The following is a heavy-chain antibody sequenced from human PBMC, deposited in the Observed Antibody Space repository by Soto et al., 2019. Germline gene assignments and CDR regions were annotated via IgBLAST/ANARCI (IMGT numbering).Heavy chain of an antibody. V-gene: IGHV4-34*01. D-gene: IGHD6-13*01. CDR3: ARGLCSSWMGY. J-gene: IGHJ4*02. CDR2: INHSGST. CDR1: GGSFSGYY. Sequence: QVQLQQWGAGLLKPSETLSLTCAVYGGSFSGYYWSWIRQPPGKGLEWIGEINHSGSTNYNPSLKSRVTISVVTSKNQFSLKLSSVTAADTAVYYCARGLCSSWMGYWGQGTLVTVSS.